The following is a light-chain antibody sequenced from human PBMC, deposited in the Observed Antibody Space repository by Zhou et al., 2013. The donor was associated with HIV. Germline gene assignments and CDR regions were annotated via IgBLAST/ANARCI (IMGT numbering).Light chain of an antibody. CDR2: AAS. Sequence: DIQMTQSPSSLSASVGDRVTITCRASQGIRNSLAWYQQKPGKAPKLLLYAASTLESGVPSRFSGGGSGTDYTLTISSLQPEDVATYYCQKYNSAPLTFGGGTKVEIK. CDR3: QKYNSAPLT. CDR1: QGIRNS. V-gene: IGKV1-NL1*01. J-gene: IGKJ4*01.